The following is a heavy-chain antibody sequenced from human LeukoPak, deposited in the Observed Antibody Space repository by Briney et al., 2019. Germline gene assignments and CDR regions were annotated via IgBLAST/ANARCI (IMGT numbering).Heavy chain of an antibody. CDR1: GYSFTNYW. Sequence: GESLKISCKGSGYSFTNYWIGWVRQLPGKGLEWMGIIYPGDSDNRYSPSFQGQVTISADKSISTAYLQWSSLKASDTARYYSAMHIGYWSSTTCPPFYNCGQRTPFSVSS. V-gene: IGHV5-51*01. CDR3: AMHIGYWSSTTCPPFYN. J-gene: IGHJ6*01. D-gene: IGHD2-2*01. CDR2: IYPGDSDN.